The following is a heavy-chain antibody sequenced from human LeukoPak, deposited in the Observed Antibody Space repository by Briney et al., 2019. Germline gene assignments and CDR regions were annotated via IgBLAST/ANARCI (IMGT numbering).Heavy chain of an antibody. Sequence: ASVTVSCKDSGYSFTSYKMHWVRQAAGQGPEWMGLLSPGDGVTRYVQNLQGRVTMTRDTSTSTVYMELASLTSEDTAVYYCAKDITMYSSDYWVQGTLVTVSS. J-gene: IGHJ4*02. CDR2: LSPGDGVT. CDR1: GYSFTSYK. CDR3: AKDITMYSSDY. V-gene: IGHV1-46*01.